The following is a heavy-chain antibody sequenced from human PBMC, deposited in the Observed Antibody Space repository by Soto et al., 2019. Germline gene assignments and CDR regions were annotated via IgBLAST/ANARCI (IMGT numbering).Heavy chain of an antibody. V-gene: IGHV5-51*01. CDR3: ARHSLDSSSPALYGMDV. CDR2: IYPGDSDT. Sequence: GESLKISCKGSGYSFTSYWIGWVRQMPGKGLEWMGIIYPGDSDTSYSPSFQGQVTISADKSISTAYLQWSSLKASDTAMYYCARHSLDSSSPALYGMDVWGQGTTVTVSS. J-gene: IGHJ6*02. D-gene: IGHD6-13*01. CDR1: GYSFTSYW.